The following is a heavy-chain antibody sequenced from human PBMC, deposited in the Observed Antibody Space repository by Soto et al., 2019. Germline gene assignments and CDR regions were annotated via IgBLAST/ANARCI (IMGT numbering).Heavy chain of an antibody. J-gene: IGHJ4*02. Sequence: ASVKVSFKASGYPFTDYAIHWVRQAPGQGLEWMGWINVGNGNTGYSRKFQGRVTNARDMSASTAYIEVTSLTSEDTAIYYCAREGAHYTPLDHWGQGTLVTVSS. V-gene: IGHV1-3*01. CDR2: INVGNGNT. CDR1: GYPFTDYA. D-gene: IGHD2-15*01. CDR3: AREGAHYTPLDH.